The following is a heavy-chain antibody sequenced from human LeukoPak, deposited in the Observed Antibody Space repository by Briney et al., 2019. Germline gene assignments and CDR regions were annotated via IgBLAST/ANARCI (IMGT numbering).Heavy chain of an antibody. CDR3: ARDDSRYGMDV. J-gene: IGHJ6*02. CDR1: GFTFSSYE. D-gene: IGHD3-22*01. Sequence: GGSLRLSCAASGFTFSSYEMNWVRQAPGKGLEWVSYISSSGSTIYYADSVKGRFTNSRDNAKNSLYLQMNSLRAEDTAVYYCARDDSRYGMDVWGQGTTVTVSS. V-gene: IGHV3-48*03. CDR2: ISSSGSTI.